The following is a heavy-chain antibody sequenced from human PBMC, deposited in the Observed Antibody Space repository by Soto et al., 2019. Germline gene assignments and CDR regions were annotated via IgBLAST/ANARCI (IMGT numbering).Heavy chain of an antibody. CDR1: GGSISSYY. V-gene: IGHV4-59*01. CDR2: IYYSGST. Sequence: SETLSLTCTVSGGSISSYYWSWIRQPPGKGLEWIGYIYYSGSTNYNPSLKSRVTISVDTSKNQFSLKLSSVTAADMAVYYCARVSEYGGNLGSPKYVIDVWGQGTTVTGYS. CDR3: ARVSEYGGNLGSPKYVIDV. J-gene: IGHJ6*02. D-gene: IGHD4-17*01.